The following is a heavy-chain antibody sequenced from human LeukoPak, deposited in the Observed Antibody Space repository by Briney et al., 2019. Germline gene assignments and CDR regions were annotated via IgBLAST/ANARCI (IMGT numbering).Heavy chain of an antibody. CDR1: GFSLSNFQ. CDR3: MRDYMGWFDP. CDR2: ISLDGSTE. D-gene: IGHD3-10*01. J-gene: IGHJ5*02. V-gene: IGHV3-30-3*01. Sequence: GGSLRLSCVASGFSLSNFQMYWVRQAPGKGLEWVSIISLDGSTEFYADSVKGRFTISRDTASNTMHLEMNNLRIEDTAVYYCMRDYMGWFDPWGQGSLVIVSS.